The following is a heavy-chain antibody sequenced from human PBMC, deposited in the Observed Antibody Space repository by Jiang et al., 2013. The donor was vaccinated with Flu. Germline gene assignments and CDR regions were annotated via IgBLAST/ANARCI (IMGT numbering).Heavy chain of an antibody. CDR1: GGSFSGYY. D-gene: IGHD2-8*01. CDR2: INHSGST. Sequence: LLKPSETLSLTCAVYGGSFSGYYWSWIRQPPGKGLEWIGEINHSGSTNYNPSLKSRVTISVDTSKGQFSLKLSSVTAADTAVYYCARSRPKMVYAPPGYYYYGMDVWGKGTTVTVSS. J-gene: IGHJ6*04. CDR3: ARSRPKMVYAPPGYYYYGMDV. V-gene: IGHV4-34*01.